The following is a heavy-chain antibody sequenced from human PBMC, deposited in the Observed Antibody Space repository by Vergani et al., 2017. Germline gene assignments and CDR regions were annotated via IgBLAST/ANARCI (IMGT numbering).Heavy chain of an antibody. J-gene: IGHJ4*02. Sequence: EVQLVESGGGLVQPGGSLRLSCAASGFTFSSHDMHWVRQATGKGLEWVSAIGTAGDTYYPGSVKGRFTISRENAKNTLYLQMNSLRAGDTAIYYCARAVSTTVGDPPGYWGQGTLVTVSS. CDR2: IGTAGDT. D-gene: IGHD4-23*01. CDR3: ARAVSTTVGDPPGY. CDR1: GFTFSSHD. V-gene: IGHV3-13*01.